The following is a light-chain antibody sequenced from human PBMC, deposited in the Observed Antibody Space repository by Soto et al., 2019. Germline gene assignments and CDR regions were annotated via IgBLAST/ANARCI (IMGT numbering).Light chain of an antibody. V-gene: IGKV3-15*01. J-gene: IGKJ4*01. CDR3: QQYSYWPPLT. CDR1: QSVSSN. CDR2: GAS. Sequence: EIVMTQSPVTLSVSPGERATLSCRASQSVSSNLAWHQQKPGQPPRLLIYGASTRATGIAARFSGSGSGTEFTLTISSLQSEDFAVYYCQQYSYWPPLTFGGGTKVDIK.